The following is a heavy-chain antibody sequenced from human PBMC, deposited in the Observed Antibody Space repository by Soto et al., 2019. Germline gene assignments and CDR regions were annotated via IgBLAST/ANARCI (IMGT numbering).Heavy chain of an antibody. V-gene: IGHV4-4*02. CDR3: ARSLYYYDSSGYNLLFDY. CDR2: IYHSGST. J-gene: IGHJ4*02. D-gene: IGHD3-22*01. CDR1: CGSISSSNW. Sequence: SETLSLTCAVSCGSISSSNWWSWVRQPPGKGLEWIGEIYHSGSTNYNPSLKSRVTISVDKSKNQFSLKLSSVTAADTAVYYCARSLYYYDSSGYNLLFDYWGQGTLVTVSS.